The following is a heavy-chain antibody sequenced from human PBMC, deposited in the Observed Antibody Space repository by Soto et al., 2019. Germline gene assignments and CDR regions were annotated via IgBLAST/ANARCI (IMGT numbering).Heavy chain of an antibody. J-gene: IGHJ6*02. D-gene: IGHD5-18*01. V-gene: IGHV1-2*04. Sequence: GASVKVSCKASGYTFTGYYMHWVRQAPGQGLEWMGWINPNSGGTNYAQKFQGWVTMTRDTSISTAYMELSRLRSDDTAVYYCARERIQLWSHYYYYGMDVWGQGTTVTVSS. CDR3: ARERIQLWSHYYYYGMDV. CDR1: GYTFTGYY. CDR2: INPNSGGT.